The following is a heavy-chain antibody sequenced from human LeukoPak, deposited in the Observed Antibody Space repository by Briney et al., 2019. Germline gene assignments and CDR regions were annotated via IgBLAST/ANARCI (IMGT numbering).Heavy chain of an antibody. J-gene: IGHJ4*02. CDR1: GFTFSGFSFSNYP. CDR2: TSYDGNTR. CDR3: ARDSTTVTTLGVLY. V-gene: IGHV3-30*04. Sequence: GGSLRLSCLASGFTFSGFSFSNYPMYWVRQAPGKGLEWVAVTSYDGNTRYYADSVKGRFTISRDNAKNSLYLQMNSLRAEDTAVYYCARDSTTVTTLGVLYWGQGTLVTVSS. D-gene: IGHD4-17*01.